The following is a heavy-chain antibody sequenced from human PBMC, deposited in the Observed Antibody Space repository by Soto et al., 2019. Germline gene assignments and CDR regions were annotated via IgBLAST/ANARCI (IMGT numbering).Heavy chain of an antibody. CDR1: GDTFNFYS. J-gene: IGHJ4*02. Sequence: QVQLVQSGAEVKRPGSSVKVSCKASGDTFNFYSINWVRQAPGVGLEWVGRVNPILSMSNYAQRFQGRVTMTAGKATSTVYMERRSLRSEDTAIYYCASSYGSGYRAFDYWGQGALVTVSS. CDR2: VNPILSMS. D-gene: IGHD3-10*01. CDR3: ASSYGSGYRAFDY. V-gene: IGHV1-69*02.